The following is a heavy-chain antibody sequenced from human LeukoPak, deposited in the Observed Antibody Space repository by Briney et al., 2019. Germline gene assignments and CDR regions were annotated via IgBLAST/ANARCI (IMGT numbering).Heavy chain of an antibody. Sequence: GGSLRLSCAASGFTFSTYNMNWVRQAPGKGLEWVSSITSGGGYTYYADSVKGRFTTSRDNARNSLSLRLDSLRAEDTAVYYCARGHYDVLTSSYKWTPDYWGQGTLVTVSS. CDR2: ITSGGGYT. D-gene: IGHD3-9*01. J-gene: IGHJ4*02. CDR3: ARGHYDVLTSSYKWTPDY. CDR1: GFTFSTYN. V-gene: IGHV3-21*06.